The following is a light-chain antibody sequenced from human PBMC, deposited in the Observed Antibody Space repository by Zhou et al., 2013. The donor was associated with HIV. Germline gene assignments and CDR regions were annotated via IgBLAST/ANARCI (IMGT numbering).Light chain of an antibody. CDR3: QQFDGSPTWT. CDR2: EAS. Sequence: EIVLTQSPGTLSLSPGDRATLSCRASQSVSSNFLAWYQQKPGQAPRLLIFEASSRATGIPDRFSGSGSGTDFTLTISTLEPEDSAVYYCQQFDGSPTWTFGPGTKVEMK. CDR1: QSVSSNF. V-gene: IGKV3-20*01. J-gene: IGKJ1*01.